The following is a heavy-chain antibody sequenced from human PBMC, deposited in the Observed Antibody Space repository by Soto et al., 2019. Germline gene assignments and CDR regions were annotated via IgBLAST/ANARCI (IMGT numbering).Heavy chain of an antibody. CDR3: ASHQGSGWSGLSFVFDY. Sequence: SETLSLTCAVYGGCFSGYYWSWIRQAPGKQPEWIGSIHYSGTTHFNPSLQSRVTLSVDTATNQFSLRLSPVTAADTAVFYCASHQGSGWSGLSFVFDYWGQGILVTVS. CDR2: IHYSGTT. D-gene: IGHD6-19*01. J-gene: IGHJ4*02. CDR1: GGCFSGYY. V-gene: IGHV4-34*01.